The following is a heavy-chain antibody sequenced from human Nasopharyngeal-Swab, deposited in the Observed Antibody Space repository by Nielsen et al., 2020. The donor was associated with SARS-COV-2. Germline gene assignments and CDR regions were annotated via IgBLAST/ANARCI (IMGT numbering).Heavy chain of an antibody. Sequence: SETLSITCAVSGGSISSGGYSWSWIRQPAGKGLEWIGRIYTSGSTNYNPSLKSRVTISVDTSKNQFSLKLSSVTAADTAVYYCARASSGLDWFGESNWFDPWGQGTLVTVSS. CDR2: IYTSGST. D-gene: IGHD3-10*01. J-gene: IGHJ5*02. CDR1: GGSISSGGYS. V-gene: IGHV4-61*02. CDR3: ARASSGLDWFGESNWFDP.